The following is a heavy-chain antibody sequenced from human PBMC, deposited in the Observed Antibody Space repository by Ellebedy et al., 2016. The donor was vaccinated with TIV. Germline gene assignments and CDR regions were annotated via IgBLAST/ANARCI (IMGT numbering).Heavy chain of an antibody. V-gene: IGHV3-30*18. CDR1: GFTFSSYS. J-gene: IGHJ6*03. D-gene: IGHD3-22*01. Sequence: GGSLRLSXAASGFTFSSYSMHWVRQAPGKGLEWVAVISYDASDKYYADSVKGRFAISRDNSKNTLYLQMNSLRVEDMAVYYCAKGFGSYDSSGYPGYFMDVWGKGATVTVSS. CDR3: AKGFGSYDSSGYPGYFMDV. CDR2: ISYDASDK.